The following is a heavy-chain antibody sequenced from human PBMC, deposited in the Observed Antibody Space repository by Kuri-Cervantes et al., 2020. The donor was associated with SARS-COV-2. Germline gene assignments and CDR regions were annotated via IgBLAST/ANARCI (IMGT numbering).Heavy chain of an antibody. D-gene: IGHD6-6*01. J-gene: IGHJ6*03. CDR3: ARWGYSSSSSGLGYYYYYMDV. V-gene: IGHV4-59*01. CDR1: GGSISSYY. CDR2: IYYSGST. Sequence: SETLSLTCTVSGGSISSYYWSWIRQPPGKGLEWIGYIYYSGSTNYNPSLKSRVTISVDTSKNQFSLKLSSVTAADTAVHYCARWGYSSSSSGLGYYYYYMDVWGKGTTVTVSS.